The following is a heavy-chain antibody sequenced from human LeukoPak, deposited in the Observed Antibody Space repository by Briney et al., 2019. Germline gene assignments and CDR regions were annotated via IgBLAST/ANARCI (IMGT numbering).Heavy chain of an antibody. D-gene: IGHD3-16*01. CDR2: IKHNGDEL. CDR1: GFTFSSYW. J-gene: IGHJ4*02. V-gene: IGHV3-7*01. CDR3: ARELRTFDS. Sequence: PGGSLRLSCAASGFTFSSYWMTWVRQAPGKGLEWVANIKHNGDELNYVDSVEDRFTISRDNAKNSLYLHMTGLRAEDTAVYYWARELRTFDSWGQGTLVTVSS.